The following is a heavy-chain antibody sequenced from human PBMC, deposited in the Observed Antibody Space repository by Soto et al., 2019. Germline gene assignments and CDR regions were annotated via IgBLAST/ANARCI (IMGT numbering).Heavy chain of an antibody. CDR2: IYYSGST. D-gene: IGHD1-1*01. Sequence: PSETLSLTCTVSGGSISSGGYYWSWIRQHPGKGLEWIGYIYYSGSTNYNPSLKSRVTISVDTSKNQFSLKLSSVTAADTAVYYCAGEAEYNWNDSLDYWGQGTLVTVSS. J-gene: IGHJ4*02. CDR1: GGSISSGGYY. V-gene: IGHV4-31*03. CDR3: AGEAEYNWNDSLDY.